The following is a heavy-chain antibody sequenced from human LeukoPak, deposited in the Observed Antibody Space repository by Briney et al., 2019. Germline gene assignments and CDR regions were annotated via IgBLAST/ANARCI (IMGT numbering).Heavy chain of an antibody. CDR2: IRYDGINK. V-gene: IGHV3-30*02. CDR3: AKFPGQWLTGGDYFDY. CDR1: GFSFSSYA. J-gene: IGHJ4*02. D-gene: IGHD6-19*01. Sequence: GGSLRLSCAASGFSFSSYAMYWVRQAPGKGLEWVAFIRYDGINKNYADSVKGRFTISRDNSKNTLFLQMNSLRPEDTAVYYCAKFPGQWLTGGDYFDYWGQGTLVTVSS.